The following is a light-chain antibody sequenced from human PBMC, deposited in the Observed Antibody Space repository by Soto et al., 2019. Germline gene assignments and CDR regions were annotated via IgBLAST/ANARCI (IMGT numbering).Light chain of an antibody. CDR2: GNS. J-gene: IGLJ2*01. Sequence: QSVLTQPPSVSGAPGQRVTISCTGSSSNIGAGYDVHWYQQLPGTAPKLLIYGNSNRPSGVPDRFSGSKSGTSASLAITGLQSEDDADYYCQSYDSSLSGSVFGGGNKGTVL. V-gene: IGLV1-40*01. CDR1: SSNIGAGYD. CDR3: QSYDSSLSGSV.